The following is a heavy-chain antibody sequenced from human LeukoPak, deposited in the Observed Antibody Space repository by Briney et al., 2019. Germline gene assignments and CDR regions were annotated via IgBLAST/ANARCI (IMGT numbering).Heavy chain of an antibody. J-gene: IGHJ4*02. CDR1: GFTFSSYW. CDR3: AKGITGNVRFDH. D-gene: IGHD1-20*01. V-gene: IGHV3-7*01. CDR2: IKPDGSGE. Sequence: PGGSLRLSCAASGFTFSSYWMSWVRQAPGKGMEWVGYIKPDGSGESYMDSVKGRFTISRDNTKNSLFMQMKSLRAEDTAMYYCAKGITGNVRFDHWGQGVLVTVSS.